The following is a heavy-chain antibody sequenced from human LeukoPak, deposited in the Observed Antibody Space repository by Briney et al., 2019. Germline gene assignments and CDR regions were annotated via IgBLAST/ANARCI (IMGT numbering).Heavy chain of an antibody. CDR3: TQGYSSSTIYYNDFDY. J-gene: IGHJ4*02. Sequence: ASVKVSCKASGGTFSNYALSWVRQAPGQGLEWMGRIIPSLGLANYPQKFQGRVTITADKSTSTTYMELSSLRSDDTALYYCTQGYSSSTIYYNDFDYWGQGTLVTVPS. V-gene: IGHV1-69*04. D-gene: IGHD2-2*02. CDR1: GGTFSNYA. CDR2: IIPSLGLA.